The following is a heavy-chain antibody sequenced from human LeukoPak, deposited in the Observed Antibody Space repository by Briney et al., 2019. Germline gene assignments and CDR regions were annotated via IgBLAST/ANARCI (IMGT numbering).Heavy chain of an antibody. CDR2: INWNGGST. V-gene: IGHV3-20*04. J-gene: IGHJ4*02. CDR1: GFTFDDYA. D-gene: IGHD3-3*01. CDR3: ARVKGSGYRNSIDY. Sequence: GGSLRLSCEASGFTFDDYAMNWVRQAPGQGLEWVSGINWNGGSTYYRDSVKGRFTISRDNAKNSLYLQMNSLRAEDTASYYCARVKGSGYRNSIDYWGQGTLVTVSS.